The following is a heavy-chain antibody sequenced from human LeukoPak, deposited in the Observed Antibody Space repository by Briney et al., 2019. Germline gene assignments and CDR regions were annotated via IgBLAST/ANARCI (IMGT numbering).Heavy chain of an antibody. CDR3: AGDYIWGRLF. D-gene: IGHD3-16*01. Sequence: GGALRLSCVGSGFILSDYWMHWVRQTPGKGLMWVSRITSDGSTTWYADSVKGRFTVSRDNAKNTLFLEMNSLRDEDTAVYYCAGDYIWGRLFWGQGTLVTVSS. CDR1: GFILSDYW. J-gene: IGHJ4*01. CDR2: ITSDGSTT. V-gene: IGHV3-74*01.